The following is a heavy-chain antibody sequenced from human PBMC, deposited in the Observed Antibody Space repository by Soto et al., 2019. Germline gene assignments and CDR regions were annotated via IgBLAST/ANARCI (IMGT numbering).Heavy chain of an antibody. CDR3: ARGGDIVVVPAIPEDAFDI. CDR1: GGSISSYY. Sequence: PSETLSLTCTVSGGSISSYYWSWIRQPPGKGLEWVGYIYYSGSTNYNPSLKSRVTISVDTSKNQFSLKLSSVTAADTAVYYCARGGDIVVVPAIPEDAFDIWGQGTMVTVSS. J-gene: IGHJ3*02. CDR2: IYYSGST. V-gene: IGHV4-59*01. D-gene: IGHD2-2*01.